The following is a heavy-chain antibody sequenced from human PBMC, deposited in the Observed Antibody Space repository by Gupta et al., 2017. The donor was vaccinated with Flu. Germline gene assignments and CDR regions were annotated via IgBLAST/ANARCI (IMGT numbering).Heavy chain of an antibody. CDR3: ASRSGRSFVFDI. Sequence: INTNGHYWGWIRQSPEKGLEWIGSVSYSGTTCYKTSLKSRVTVSLDTSKNQFSLKLNSVNDADTALYYCASRSGRSFVFDIWGQGTTVPVSS. CDR1: INTNGHY. D-gene: IGHD6-25*01. J-gene: IGHJ3*02. V-gene: IGHV4-39*01. CDR2: VSYSGTT.